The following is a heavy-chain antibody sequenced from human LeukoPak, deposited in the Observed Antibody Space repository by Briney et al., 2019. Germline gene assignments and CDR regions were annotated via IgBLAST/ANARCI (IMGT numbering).Heavy chain of an antibody. D-gene: IGHD3-10*01. CDR1: GITLSNFG. V-gene: IGHV3-23*01. Sequence: GGSLRLSCAVSGITLSNFGMSWVRQAPGKGLEWVAGLSDSGGSTNYADSVKGRFTVSRDNPKNTLYLQMNSLRAEDTAVYFCAKRGVVIRAVIIVGFHKEAYYFDYWGQGALVTVSS. CDR3: AKRGVVIRAVIIVGFHKEAYYFDY. J-gene: IGHJ4*02. CDR2: LSDSGGST.